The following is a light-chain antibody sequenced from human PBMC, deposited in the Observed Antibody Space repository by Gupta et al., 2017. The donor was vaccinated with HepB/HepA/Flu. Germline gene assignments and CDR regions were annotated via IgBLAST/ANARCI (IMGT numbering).Light chain of an antibody. Sequence: EIVLTQSPGTLSLSPGERATLSCRASQSVRSSYLAWYQQKPGQAPRLLIYGASSRATGIPDRFSGSGSGTDFTLTISRLEPEDFAVYYCQQYGSSPLCTFGPGTKVDIK. CDR2: GAS. CDR1: QSVRSSY. CDR3: QQYGSSPLCT. J-gene: IGKJ3*01. V-gene: IGKV3-20*01.